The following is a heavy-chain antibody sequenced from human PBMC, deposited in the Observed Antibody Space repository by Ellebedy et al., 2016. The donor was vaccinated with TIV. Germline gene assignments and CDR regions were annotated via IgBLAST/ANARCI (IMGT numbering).Heavy chain of an antibody. CDR3: ARVPYLTVARPYSGMDV. V-gene: IGHV1-69*13. CDR1: GGTFSSYA. D-gene: IGHD6-19*01. Sequence: SVKVSCXASGGTFSSYAISWVRQAPGQGLEWMGGIIPIFGTANYAQKFQGRVTITADESTSTAYMELSSLRSEDTAVYYCARVPYLTVARPYSGMDVWGQGTTVTVSS. J-gene: IGHJ6*02. CDR2: IIPIFGTA.